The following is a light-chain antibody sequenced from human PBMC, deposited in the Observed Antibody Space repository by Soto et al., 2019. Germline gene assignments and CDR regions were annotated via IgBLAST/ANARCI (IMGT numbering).Light chain of an antibody. Sequence: EIVMTQSPATLTVSPGERSTLSCRASQSAGTNLAWYQQKPGQXPRXXIHGAFTRATGIPARFSGSGSGSELTITISSLQSEDFEVFYCQQYNQWPITFGQGTRLEIK. J-gene: IGKJ5*01. CDR3: QQYNQWPIT. V-gene: IGKV3-15*01. CDR2: GAF. CDR1: QSAGTN.